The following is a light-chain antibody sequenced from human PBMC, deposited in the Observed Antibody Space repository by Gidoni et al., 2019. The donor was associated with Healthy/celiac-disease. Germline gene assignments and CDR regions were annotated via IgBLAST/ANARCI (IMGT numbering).Light chain of an antibody. CDR3: QQYNNWPRT. CDR2: GAS. V-gene: IGKV3-15*01. CDR1: QSVSSN. J-gene: IGKJ1*01. Sequence: EIVMTQSPATLSVSPGERATFSCRASQSVSSNLAWYQQKPGQAPRLLIYGASTRATGIPARFSGSGSGTEFTLTISSLQSEDFAVYYCQQYNNWPRTFXQXTKVXIK.